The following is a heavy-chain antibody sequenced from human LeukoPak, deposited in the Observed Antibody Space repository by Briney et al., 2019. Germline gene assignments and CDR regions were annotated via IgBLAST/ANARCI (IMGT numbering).Heavy chain of an antibody. CDR1: GYTFTVYY. D-gene: IGHD6-19*01. CDR3: AREYSSGWYDY. V-gene: IGHV1-46*01. CDR2: INPSGGST. J-gene: IGHJ4*02. Sequence: ASVKVSCKASGYTFTVYYIHWLRQAPGQGLEWMGIINPSGGSTSYAQKFQGRVTMTRDMSTSTVYMELSSLRSEDTAVYYCAREYSSGWYDYWGQGTLVTVSS.